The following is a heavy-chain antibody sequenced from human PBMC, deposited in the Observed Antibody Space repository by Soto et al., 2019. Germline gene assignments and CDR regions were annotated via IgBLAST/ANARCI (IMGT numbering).Heavy chain of an antibody. Sequence: QVQLVESGGGVVQPGRSLRLSCAASGFTFSSYAMHWVRQAPGKGLEWVAVISYDGSNKYYADSVKGRFTISRDNSKNALYLQMNSLRAEDTAVYYCARGRDGYNSDWYFDLWGRGTLVTVSS. D-gene: IGHD5-12*01. CDR1: GFTFSSYA. J-gene: IGHJ2*01. CDR2: ISYDGSNK. V-gene: IGHV3-30-3*01. CDR3: ARGRDGYNSDWYFDL.